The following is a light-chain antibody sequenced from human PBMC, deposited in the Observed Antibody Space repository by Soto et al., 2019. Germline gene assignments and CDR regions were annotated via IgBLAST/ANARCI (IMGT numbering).Light chain of an antibody. CDR1: QSVNNY. Sequence: EVVLTQFPATLSLSPGDRATLSCRASQSVNNYIAWYQHRPGQPPRLLMFDASKRATGIPARFSGSGSGTDFTLTISGLEPADFAVYYCQQRSGWPPALSFGGGTKV. J-gene: IGKJ4*01. CDR3: QQRSGWPPALS. V-gene: IGKV3-11*01. CDR2: DAS.